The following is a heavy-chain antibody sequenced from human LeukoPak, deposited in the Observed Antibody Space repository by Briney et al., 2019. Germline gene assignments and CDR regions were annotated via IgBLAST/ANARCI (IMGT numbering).Heavy chain of an antibody. V-gene: IGHV1-8*01. CDR2: MNPNSGSI. CDR1: VYTFTNYD. D-gene: IGHD6-13*01. J-gene: IGHJ6*03. Sequence: ASVNVSCKSSVYTFTNYDINWVRQATGQGLAWVGWMNPNSGSIGYAQKFQGRVTMTRDTSISTAYMELSGLTSEDTAVYYCARGPVGSSTYYMDVWGKGTTVTVSS. CDR3: ARGPVGSSTYYMDV.